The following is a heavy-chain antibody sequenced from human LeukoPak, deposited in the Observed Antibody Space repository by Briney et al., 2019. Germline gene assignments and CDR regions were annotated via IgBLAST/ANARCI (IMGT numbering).Heavy chain of an antibody. CDR1: GFIFSSYW. D-gene: IGHD2-15*01. J-gene: IGHJ4*02. CDR2: IKQDGSEK. V-gene: IGHV3-7*01. Sequence: HAGGSLRLSCAASGFIFSSYWMSWVRQAPGKGLEWVANIKQDGSEKYYVDSVKGRFTISRDNDKNSLYLQMNSLRAEDTAVYYCAGTPGYCSGGSCYSPLYWGQGTLVTVRS. CDR3: AGTPGYCSGGSCYSPLY.